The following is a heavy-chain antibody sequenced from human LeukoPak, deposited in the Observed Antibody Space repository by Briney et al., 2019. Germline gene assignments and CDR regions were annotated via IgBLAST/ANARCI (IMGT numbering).Heavy chain of an antibody. CDR2: ISYDGSNK. D-gene: IGHD5-12*01. Sequence: PGGSLRLSCAASGFTFSSYAMHWVRQAPGKGLEWVAVISYDGSNKYYADSVKGRFTISRDNSKNTLYLQMNSLRAEGTAVYYCARDLVRIVAYYGMDVWGQGTTVTVSS. V-gene: IGHV3-30-3*01. CDR1: GFTFSSYA. CDR3: ARDLVRIVAYYGMDV. J-gene: IGHJ6*02.